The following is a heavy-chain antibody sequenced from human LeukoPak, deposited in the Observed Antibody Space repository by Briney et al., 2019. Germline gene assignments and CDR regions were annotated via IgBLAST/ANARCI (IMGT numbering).Heavy chain of an antibody. J-gene: IGHJ4*02. V-gene: IGHV3-48*01. Sequence: PGGSLRLSCAASGFTFSSYSMNWVRQAPGKGLEWVSYISTSTSTLYYADSVKGRFTISRDDAKNSLYLQMNSLRAEDTAVYYCVRDSLWGSDYYNKRYWGQGTLVTVSS. CDR1: GFTFSSYS. CDR3: VRDSLWGSDYYNKRY. D-gene: IGHD3-22*01. CDR2: ISTSTSTL.